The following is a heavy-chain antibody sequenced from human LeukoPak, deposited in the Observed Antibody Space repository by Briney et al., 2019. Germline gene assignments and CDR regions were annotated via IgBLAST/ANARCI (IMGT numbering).Heavy chain of an antibody. CDR1: GFTFSSYG. Sequence: GGSLRLSCAASGFTFSSYGMHWVRQAPGKGLEWVAVIWYDGSNKYYADSVKGRFTISRDNSKNTLYLQMNSLRAEDTAVYYCARDWIRYPYYGMDVWGQGTTVTVSS. D-gene: IGHD1-14*01. V-gene: IGHV3-33*01. CDR2: IWYDGSNK. CDR3: ARDWIRYPYYGMDV. J-gene: IGHJ6*02.